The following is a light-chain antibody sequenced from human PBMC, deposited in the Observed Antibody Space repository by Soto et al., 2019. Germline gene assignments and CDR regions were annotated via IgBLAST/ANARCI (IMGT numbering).Light chain of an antibody. J-gene: IGKJ1*01. V-gene: IGKV1-5*01. CDR2: DAS. CDR1: QSINIW. CDR3: QQYNSYSWT. Sequence: DIQMTQSPSTLSASVGDRVTSTCRASQSINIWLAWYQQKPGRAPKLLIYDASILHSGVPSRFSGSGSGTDCTLTISSRQPDDFAPYYCQQYNSYSWTFGQGAKVGLK.